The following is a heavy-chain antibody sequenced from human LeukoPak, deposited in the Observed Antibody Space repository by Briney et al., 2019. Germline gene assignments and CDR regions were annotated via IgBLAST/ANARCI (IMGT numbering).Heavy chain of an antibody. Sequence: GESLKISCKGSGYSFTSYWIGWVRQMPGKGLEWMGIIYPGDSDTRYSPSFQGQVTISADKSISTAYLQWSSLKASDTAMYYCARLPTYSYYDSSGYSDYWGQGTLVTVSS. V-gene: IGHV5-51*01. D-gene: IGHD3-22*01. J-gene: IGHJ4*02. CDR1: GYSFTSYW. CDR3: ARLPTYSYYDSSGYSDY. CDR2: IYPGDSDT.